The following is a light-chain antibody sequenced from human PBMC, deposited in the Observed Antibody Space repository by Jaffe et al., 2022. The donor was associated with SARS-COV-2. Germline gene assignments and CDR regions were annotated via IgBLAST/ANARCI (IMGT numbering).Light chain of an antibody. CDR1: SLRSYY. V-gene: IGLV3-19*01. J-gene: IGLJ2*01. Sequence: SSELTQDPAVSVALGQTVRITCQGDSLRSYYANWYQQKPGQAPILVIYGKNNRPSGIPDRFSGSSSGNTASLTITGAQAEDEADYYCSSRDTSGNLVVFGGGTKLTVL. CDR2: GKN. CDR3: SSRDTSGNLVV.